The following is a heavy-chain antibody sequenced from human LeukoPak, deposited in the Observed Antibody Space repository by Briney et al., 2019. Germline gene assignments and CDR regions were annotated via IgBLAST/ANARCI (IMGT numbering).Heavy chain of an antibody. CDR3: ARESSIAVAGPHAFDI. CDR2: IYYGGST. V-gene: IGHV4-59*01. CDR1: GGSISSYY. Sequence: SETLSLTCTVSGGSISSYYWSWIRQPPGKGLEWIGYIYYGGSTNYNPSLKSRVTISVDTSKNQFSLKLSSVTAADTAVYYCARESSIAVAGPHAFDIWGQGAMVTVSS. D-gene: IGHD6-19*01. J-gene: IGHJ3*02.